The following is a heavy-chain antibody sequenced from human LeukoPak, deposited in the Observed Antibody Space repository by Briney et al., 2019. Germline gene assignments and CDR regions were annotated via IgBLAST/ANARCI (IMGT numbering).Heavy chain of an antibody. CDR1: GVSISSSY. CDR2: IHDSGRT. J-gene: IGHJ4*02. V-gene: IGHV4-59*08. CDR3: ARHAPYKDNNGFRHFDF. Sequence: PSETLSLTCTVSGVSISSSYWSWIRQPPGKGLELIGYIHDSGRTKSNPSLESRVTISIDTSKNQLSPQLTSVTAADTAVYYCARHAPYKDNNGFRHFDFWGQGTLVTVSS. D-gene: IGHD3-22*01.